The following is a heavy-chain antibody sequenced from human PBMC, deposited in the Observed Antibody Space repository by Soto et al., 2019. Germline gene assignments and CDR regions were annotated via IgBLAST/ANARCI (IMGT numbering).Heavy chain of an antibody. CDR2: IGSAGDT. CDR3: ARALRYCTGGSCYRYDAFDI. J-gene: IGHJ3*02. V-gene: IGHV3-13*01. Sequence: GGSLRLSCAASGFTLSSYDIHWVRQAKGKGLEWVSAIGSAGDTYYPGSVKGRFTISRENAENSLYLQMNSLRAGDTAVYYCARALRYCTGGSCYRYDAFDIWGQGTMVTVSS. D-gene: IGHD2-15*01. CDR1: GFTLSSYD.